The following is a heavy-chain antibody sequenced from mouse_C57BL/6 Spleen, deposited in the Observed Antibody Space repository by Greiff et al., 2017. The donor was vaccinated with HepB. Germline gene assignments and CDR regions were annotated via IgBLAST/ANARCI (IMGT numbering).Heavy chain of an antibody. CDR3: ARGYYGSSGAAFAY. V-gene: IGHV1-50*01. CDR2: IDPSDSYT. J-gene: IGHJ3*01. CDR1: GYTFTNYW. Sequence: QVQLQQPGAELVKPGASVKLSCKASGYTFTNYWMQWVKQRPGQGLEWIGEIDPSDSYTNYNQKFKGKATLTVDTSSSTAYMQLSSLTSEDSAVYYGARGYYGSSGAAFAYWGQGTLVTVSA. D-gene: IGHD1-1*01.